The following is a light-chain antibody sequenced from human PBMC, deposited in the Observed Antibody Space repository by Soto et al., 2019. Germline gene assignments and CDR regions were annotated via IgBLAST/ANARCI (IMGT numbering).Light chain of an antibody. J-gene: IGKJ1*01. CDR3: QQSYSKSVT. V-gene: IGKV1-39*01. Sequence: DIVMTQSPSYLSASMGDRVTITCRASQSIITYLNWYQQKPGKAPKLLIYGTSNLQSGVPSRFRGSASGTDFTLTISSLQPEDFATYYCQQSYSKSVTFGQGTKVEIK. CDR2: GTS. CDR1: QSIITY.